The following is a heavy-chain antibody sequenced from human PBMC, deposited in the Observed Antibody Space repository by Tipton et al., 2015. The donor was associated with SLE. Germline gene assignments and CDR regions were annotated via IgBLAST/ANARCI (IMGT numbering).Heavy chain of an antibody. Sequence: LRLSCAVYGGSFSAYYWSWIRQPPGKGLEWIGEINHVGSTNDNPSLRSRVTISLDTSKNQFSLKLNSVTAADTAVYYCARHRQLANFDHWGQGTLVTVSS. J-gene: IGHJ4*02. CDR1: GGSFSAYY. V-gene: IGHV4-34*01. CDR2: INHVGST. CDR3: ARHRQLANFDH. D-gene: IGHD1-1*01.